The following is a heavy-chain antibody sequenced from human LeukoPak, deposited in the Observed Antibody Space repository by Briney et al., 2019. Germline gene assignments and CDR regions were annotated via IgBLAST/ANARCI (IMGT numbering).Heavy chain of an antibody. V-gene: IGHV3-48*02. J-gene: IGHJ5*02. CDR2: ISGSGGAI. CDR1: GFTFSSHS. D-gene: IGHD3-16*01. Sequence: GGSLRLSCAASGFTFSSHSINWVRQAPGKGLEWLSYISGSGGAIYYADSVKGRFIISRDNAKNSLYLQMNSLRDEDTAVYYCARVLGGGWWFDPWGQGSLVTVSS. CDR3: ARVLGGGWWFDP.